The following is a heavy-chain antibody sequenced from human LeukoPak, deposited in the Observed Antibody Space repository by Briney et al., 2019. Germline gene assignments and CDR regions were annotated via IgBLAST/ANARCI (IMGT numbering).Heavy chain of an antibody. Sequence: GGSLRLSCAASGFIFITYSMNWVRQAPGKGLEWVSSISSSGSSIYYADSVKGRFTISRDNAKNSLYLQMNSLRAEDTAVYYCARCTLYYMDVWGKGTTVTVSS. J-gene: IGHJ6*03. CDR1: GFIFITYS. CDR3: ARCTLYYMDV. CDR2: ISSSGSSI. V-gene: IGHV3-21*01.